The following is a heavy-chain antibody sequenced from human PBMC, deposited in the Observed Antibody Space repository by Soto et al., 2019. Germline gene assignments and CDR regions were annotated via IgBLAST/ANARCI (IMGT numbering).Heavy chain of an antibody. CDR2: ISAYNGNT. CDR1: GYTFTSYG. V-gene: IGHV1-18*04. J-gene: IGHJ4*02. CDR3: ARVVITFGGVIVPPFDY. Sequence: QVKLVQSGAEVKKPGASVKVSCKASGYTFTSYGISWVRQAPGQGLEWMGWISAYNGNTNYAQKLQGRVTMTTDTSTSTAYMELRSLRSDDTAVYYCARVVITFGGVIVPPFDYWGQGTLVTVSS. D-gene: IGHD3-16*02.